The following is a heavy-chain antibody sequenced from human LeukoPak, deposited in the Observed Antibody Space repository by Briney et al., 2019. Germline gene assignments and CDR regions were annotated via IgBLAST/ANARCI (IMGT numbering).Heavy chain of an antibody. CDR1: GFTFSSYG. CDR3: APLRFLEWFNQGYYYGMDV. V-gene: IGHV3-30*03. CDR2: ISYDGSNK. J-gene: IGHJ6*02. D-gene: IGHD3-3*01. Sequence: GGSLRLSCAASGFTFSSYGIHWVRQAPGKGLEWVAVISYDGSNKYYADSVKGRFTISRDNSKNTLYLQMNSLRAEDTAVYYCAPLRFLEWFNQGYYYGMDVWGQGTTVTVSS.